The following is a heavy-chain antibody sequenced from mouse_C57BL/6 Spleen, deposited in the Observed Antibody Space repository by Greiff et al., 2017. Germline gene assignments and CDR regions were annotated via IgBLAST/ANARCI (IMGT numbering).Heavy chain of an antibody. Sequence: QVQLQQSGAELVRPGASVKLSCKASGYTFTDYYINWVKQRPGQGLEWIARIYPGSGNTYYNEKFKGKATLTAEKSSSTAYMQLSILTSEDSAVYFCARKGFDYWGQGTTLTVSS. CDR2: IYPGSGNT. CDR1: GYTFTDYY. CDR3: ARKGFDY. V-gene: IGHV1-76*01. J-gene: IGHJ2*01.